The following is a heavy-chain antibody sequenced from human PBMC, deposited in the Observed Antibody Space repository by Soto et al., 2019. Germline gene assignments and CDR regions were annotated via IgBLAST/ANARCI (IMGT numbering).Heavy chain of an antibody. CDR3: ATLAAAGLYFGS. CDR2: VYRSGST. D-gene: IGHD6-13*01. J-gene: IGHJ4*02. CDR1: GGSMTSDGYS. Sequence: QVQLQESGPGLVKPSQTLSLTCTVSGGSMTSDGYSWSWIRQHPGKGLEWIGYVYRSGSTYYNPSLKSRVTISVDTSENQSSLKLSSVTAADTAVYYCATLAAAGLYFGSWGQGALVTVSS. V-gene: IGHV4-31*03.